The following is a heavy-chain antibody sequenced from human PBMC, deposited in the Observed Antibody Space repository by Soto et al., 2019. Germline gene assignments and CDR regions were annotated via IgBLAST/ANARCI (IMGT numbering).Heavy chain of an antibody. V-gene: IGHV3-7*01. D-gene: IGHD6-13*01. J-gene: IGHJ1*01. CDR1: GFTFSSYW. Sequence: EVQLVESGGGLVQPGGSLRLSCAASGFTFSSYWMSWVRQAPGKGLEWVANIKQDGSEKYYVDSVKGRFTIARDKAKNAVYREMDSLGAEGPAVYYCAGLGGYSSRWSGEYFQHWGQGTLVTVSS. CDR3: AGLGGYSSRWSGEYFQH. CDR2: IKQDGSEK.